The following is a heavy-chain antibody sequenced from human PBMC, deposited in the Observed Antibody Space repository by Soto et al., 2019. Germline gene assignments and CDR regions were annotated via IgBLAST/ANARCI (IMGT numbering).Heavy chain of an antibody. V-gene: IGHV1-18*01. CDR3: VRDGGVVVPRTLWWTFDY. CDR1: GYSFTSYA. Sequence: QVQLVQSGAAVVKPGASVKVSCKASGYSFTSYAISWVRQAPGQGLEWMGWISASNGSTDYAQKLQGRVTMTTDTSTSTTYMELRSLRSDDTAVYYCVRDGGVVVPRTLWWTFDYWGPGTLVTVSS. CDR2: ISASNGST. D-gene: IGHD2-15*01. J-gene: IGHJ4*02.